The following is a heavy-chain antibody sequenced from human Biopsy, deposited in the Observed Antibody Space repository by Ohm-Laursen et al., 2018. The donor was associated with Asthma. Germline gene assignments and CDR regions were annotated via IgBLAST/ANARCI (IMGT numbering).Heavy chain of an antibody. CDR3: VKHQLVRYLDY. D-gene: IGHD6-13*01. CDR1: GFTFGGYA. V-gene: IGHV3-23*01. Sequence: SLRLSCTASGFTFGGYAMSWARQAPGKGLEWVSTISPDGRSAHGPDSFRGRFTISRDNSRDTLYLQMRSLRADDTAVYYCVKHQLVRYLDYWGQGTLVTVSS. J-gene: IGHJ4*02. CDR2: ISPDGRSA.